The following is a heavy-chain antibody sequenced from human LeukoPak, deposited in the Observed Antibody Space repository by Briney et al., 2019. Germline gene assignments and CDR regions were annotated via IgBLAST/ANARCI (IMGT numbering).Heavy chain of an antibody. CDR3: AKDGSYKAFDI. J-gene: IGHJ3*02. D-gene: IGHD1-26*01. Sequence: GGSLRLSCVASGFTFSYYSMNWVRQAPGKGLEWVSYINSISGEIWYADSVKGRFTISRDNSKNTLYLQMNSLRAEDTAVYYCAKDGSYKAFDIWGQGTMVTVSS. V-gene: IGHV3-48*01. CDR2: INSISGEI. CDR1: GFTFSYYS.